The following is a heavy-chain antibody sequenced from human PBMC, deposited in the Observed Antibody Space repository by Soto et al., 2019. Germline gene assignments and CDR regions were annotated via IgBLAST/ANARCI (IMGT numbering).Heavy chain of an antibody. J-gene: IGHJ4*02. D-gene: IGHD1-26*01. CDR1: GGSISSSSYY. V-gene: IGHV4-39*02. CDR3: ARGLAGGSFFDS. CDR2: IYYSGST. Sequence: QLQLQESGPGLVKSSETLSLTCTVSGGSISSSSYYWVWIRQPPGKGLQWIASIYYSGSTNYNPSLTSRVAIAVDTSKNHFSLRLSSVTAADTAVFYCARGLAGGSFFDSWGQGTLVTVSS.